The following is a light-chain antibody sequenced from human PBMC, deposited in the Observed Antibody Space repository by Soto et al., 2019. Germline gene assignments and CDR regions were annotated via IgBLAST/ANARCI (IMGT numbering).Light chain of an antibody. V-gene: IGKV1-39*01. Sequence: DIQMTQSPSSLSASVGDRVTITCRASQSIGRFLNWHQQKPGKAPNVLINVASTLRSGVPSRFSGSGSGTDFNLTINSLQPEDFATYYCQQSYSTTITFGQGTRLEIK. CDR2: VAS. CDR3: QQSYSTTIT. J-gene: IGKJ5*01. CDR1: QSIGRF.